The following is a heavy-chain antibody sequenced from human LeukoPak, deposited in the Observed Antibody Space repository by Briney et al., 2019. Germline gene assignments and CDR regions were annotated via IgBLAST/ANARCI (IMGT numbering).Heavy chain of an antibody. Sequence: PSETLSLTCTVSGGSISSYYWSWIRQPAGKGLEWIGRIYSSGSTNYNPSLKSRVTMSVDTSKKQFSLKLSSVTAADTAVYYCARAAGDSSGYYPYYYYYYMDVWGKGTTVTISS. CDR2: IYSSGST. V-gene: IGHV4-4*07. J-gene: IGHJ6*03. CDR3: ARAAGDSSGYYPYYYYYYMDV. CDR1: GGSISSYY. D-gene: IGHD3-22*01.